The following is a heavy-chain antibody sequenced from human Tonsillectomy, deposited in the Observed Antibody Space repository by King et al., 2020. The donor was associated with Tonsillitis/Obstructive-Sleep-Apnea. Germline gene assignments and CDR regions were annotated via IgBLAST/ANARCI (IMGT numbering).Heavy chain of an antibody. Sequence: VQLQESGPGLVRPSETLSLTCTVSGVSISSYYWSWIRQPPGRGLEWIGYVDYSGSTNYNPSLKSRVNISIDTPKNQFSLNLSSVTATDTAVYYCAREGDDAFDIWGQGTMGTVSS. CDR3: AREGDDAFDI. V-gene: IGHV4-59*01. J-gene: IGHJ3*02. CDR1: GVSISSYY. D-gene: IGHD3-16*01. CDR2: VDYSGST.